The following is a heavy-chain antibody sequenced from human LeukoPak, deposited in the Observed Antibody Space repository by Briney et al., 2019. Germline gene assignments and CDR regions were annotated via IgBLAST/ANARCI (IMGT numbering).Heavy chain of an antibody. D-gene: IGHD3-22*01. CDR1: GGSISSSSYY. CDR2: IYYSGST. Sequence: SETLSLTCTVSGGSISSSSYYWGWIRQPPGKGLEWIGSIYYSGSTYYNPSLKSRVTISVDTSKNQSSLKLSSVTAADTAVYYCARGSVDSSGYYFRDYYYYYYMDVWGKGTTVTVSS. CDR3: ARGSVDSSGYYFRDYYYYYYMDV. V-gene: IGHV4-39*07. J-gene: IGHJ6*03.